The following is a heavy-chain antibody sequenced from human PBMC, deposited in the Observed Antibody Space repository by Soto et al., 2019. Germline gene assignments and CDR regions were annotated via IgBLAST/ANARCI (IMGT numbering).Heavy chain of an antibody. CDR3: ARGSWDDVSGHYYMDV. V-gene: IGHV6-1*01. D-gene: IGHD1-1*01. CDR2: TYYKSKWYY. CDR1: SAG. Sequence: SAGWNWIRQTPSRGLEWLGRTYYKSKWYYTYAASVKSRITVSPDTSKNQFSLQLTSVTPEDTAVYYCARGSWDDVSGHYYMDVWDKGTTVTVSS. J-gene: IGHJ6*03.